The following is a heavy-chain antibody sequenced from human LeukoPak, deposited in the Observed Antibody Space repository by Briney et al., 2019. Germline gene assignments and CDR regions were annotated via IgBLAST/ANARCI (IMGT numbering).Heavy chain of an antibody. CDR2: IHTSGRT. V-gene: IGHV4-4*08. J-gene: IGHJ2*01. CDR3: ARRIQLWSYWHFDL. D-gene: IGHD1-1*01. CDR1: GASITNYY. Sequence: PSKTLSLTCTVSGASITNYYWGWTRHLPGKGLEWIGYIHTSGRTGQNPSLKSRVTISLDTSKNRLSLQLNSVTAADTAVYYCARRIQLWSYWHFDLWGRGTLVTVTS.